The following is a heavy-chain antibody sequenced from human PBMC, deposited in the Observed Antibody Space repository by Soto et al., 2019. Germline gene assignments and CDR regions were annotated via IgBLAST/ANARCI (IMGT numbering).Heavy chain of an antibody. Sequence: ASVKVSCKASGYTFTSYGISWVRQAPGQGLEWMGWISAYNGNTNYAQKLQGRVTMTTDTSTSTAYMELRSLRSDDTAVYYCARDLLGESPYYGMDVWGQGTTVTVSS. V-gene: IGHV1-18*01. CDR2: ISAYNGNT. CDR3: ARDLLGESPYYGMDV. D-gene: IGHD3-16*01. CDR1: GYTFTSYG. J-gene: IGHJ6*02.